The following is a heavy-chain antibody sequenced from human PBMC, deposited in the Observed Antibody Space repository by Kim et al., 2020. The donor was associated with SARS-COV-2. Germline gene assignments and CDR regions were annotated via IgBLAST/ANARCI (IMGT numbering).Heavy chain of an antibody. CDR3: ARDHLDGYNI. Sequence: GGSLRLSCAASGFSVNRFYMTWVRQAPGKGLEWVSVIYYDGNTDYADSVRGRFTIFRDSSGNTLYLQMNSLRAEDTAVYFCARDHLDGYNIWGQGTLVT. D-gene: IGHD5-12*01. CDR1: GFSVNRFY. V-gene: IGHV3-53*01. J-gene: IGHJ4*02. CDR2: IYYDGNT.